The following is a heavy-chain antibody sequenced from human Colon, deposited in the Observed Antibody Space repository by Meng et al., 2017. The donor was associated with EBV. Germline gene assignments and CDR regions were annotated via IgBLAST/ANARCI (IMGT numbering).Heavy chain of an antibody. CDR1: GVSIRSNIR. V-gene: IGHV4-4*02. J-gene: IGHJ4*02. CDR2: IDDSGST. CDR3: ARGKQDAWELLAY. D-gene: IGHD1-26*01. Sequence: QVHRQVAGPGRVNPSRTLSLTCGVSGVSIRSNIRWTWVRQPPGKGLEWIGVIDDSGSTNYNPSLNSRISISLDKSKNHFSLKVNSVTAADTAVYYCARGKQDAWELLAYWGQGALVTVSS.